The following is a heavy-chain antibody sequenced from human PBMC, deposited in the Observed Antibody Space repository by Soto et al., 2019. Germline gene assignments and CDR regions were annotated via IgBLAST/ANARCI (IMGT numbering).Heavy chain of an antibody. CDR3: VREPEDIISRIDY. V-gene: IGHV3-30*04. J-gene: IGHJ4*02. Sequence: QVQLVESGGGAVQPGRSLRLSCAASGFTFSNYVFHWVHQAPGRGLEWVAVISNDGRNKYYADSVKGRFTISRDNSKNTLYLQMNSLRAEDTAVYYRVREPEDIISRIDYWGQGNLVTVSS. CDR2: ISNDGRNK. D-gene: IGHD3-10*01. CDR1: GFTFSNYV.